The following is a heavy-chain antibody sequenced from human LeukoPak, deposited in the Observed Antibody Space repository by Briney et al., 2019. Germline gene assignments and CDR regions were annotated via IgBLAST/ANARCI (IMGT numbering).Heavy chain of an antibody. CDR1: GYTFTSYG. CDR3: AMYYYGSGPYWFDP. CDR2: ISAYNGNT. V-gene: IGHV1-18*01. D-gene: IGHD3-10*01. Sequence: ASVKVSCKASGYTFTSYGISWVRQAPGQGLEWMGWISAYNGNTNDAQKLQGRVTMTTDTSTSTAYMEMRSLRSDDTAVYYCAMYYYGSGPYWFDPWGQGTLVTVSS. J-gene: IGHJ5*02.